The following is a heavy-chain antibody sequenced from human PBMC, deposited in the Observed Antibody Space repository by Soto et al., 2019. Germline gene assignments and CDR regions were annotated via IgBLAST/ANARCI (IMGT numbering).Heavy chain of an antibody. CDR2: ISSSGSTI. Sequence: GWALRPSCAASVLTFSSYEMNWVRQAPGKGLEWVSYISSSGSTIYYADSVKGRFTISRDNAKNSLYLQMNSLRAEDTAVYYCARDGGGSGSYYYYGMDGWGQGTTVTVSS. CDR1: VLTFSSYE. J-gene: IGHJ6*02. D-gene: IGHD2-15*01. V-gene: IGHV3-48*03. CDR3: ARDGGGSGSYYYYGMDG.